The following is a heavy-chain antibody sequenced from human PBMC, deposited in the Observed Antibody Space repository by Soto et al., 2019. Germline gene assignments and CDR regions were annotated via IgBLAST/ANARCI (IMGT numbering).Heavy chain of an antibody. D-gene: IGHD5-18*01. Sequence: PSETLSLTCTVSGGSISSGGYYWSWIRQHPGKGLEWIGYIYYSGSTYYNPSLKSRVTISVDTSKNQFSLKLSSVTAADTAVYYCARRGYSYGYHYYYYGMDVWGQGTTGTV. CDR2: IYYSGST. J-gene: IGHJ6*02. CDR3: ARRGYSYGYHYYYYGMDV. V-gene: IGHV4-31*03. CDR1: GGSISSGGYY.